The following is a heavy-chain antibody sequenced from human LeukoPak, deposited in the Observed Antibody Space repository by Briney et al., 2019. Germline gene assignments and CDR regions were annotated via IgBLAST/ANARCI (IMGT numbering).Heavy chain of an antibody. D-gene: IGHD1-26*01. CDR3: ARDIVGANNNWFDP. V-gene: IGHV3-21*01. CDR1: GFTFGDYA. Sequence: PGRSLRLSCTASGFTFGDYAMNWVRQAPGKGLEWVSSISSSSSYIYYADSVKGRFTISRDNAKNSLYLQMNSLRAEDTAVYYCARDIVGANNNWFDPWGQGTLVTVSS. J-gene: IGHJ5*02. CDR2: ISSSSSYI.